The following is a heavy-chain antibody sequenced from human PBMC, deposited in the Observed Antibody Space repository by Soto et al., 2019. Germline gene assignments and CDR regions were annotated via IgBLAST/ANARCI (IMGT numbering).Heavy chain of an antibody. CDR1: GFSFSNYA. CDR3: VRDDRWAFDF. D-gene: IGHD3-22*01. V-gene: IGHV3-48*02. CDR2: ISIGSGSI. J-gene: IGHJ3*01. Sequence: EVQLVESGGGLVQPGGSRRVSCAASGFSFSNYAMNWVRQAPGKGLEWVSYISIGSGSIFYADSVKGRFTISRDDAKNSLYMQMNTLRDEVTAVYYCVRDDRWAFDFWAQGTMVTFSS.